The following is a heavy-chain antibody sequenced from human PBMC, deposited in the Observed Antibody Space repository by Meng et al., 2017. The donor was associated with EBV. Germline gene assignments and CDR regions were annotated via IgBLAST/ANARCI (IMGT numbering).Heavy chain of an antibody. Sequence: QTTLKESGPTLVKPTQTLTLTCTFSGFSLSTRGVGVGWTRQPPGKALEWLALIYWDDDKRYSPSLKSRLTITKDTSKNQVVLTMTNMDPVDAATYYCAHIIAARPFDYWGQGTLVTVSS. CDR2: IYWDDDK. J-gene: IGHJ4*02. CDR1: GFSLSTRGVG. V-gene: IGHV2-5*02. CDR3: AHIIAARPFDY. D-gene: IGHD6-6*01.